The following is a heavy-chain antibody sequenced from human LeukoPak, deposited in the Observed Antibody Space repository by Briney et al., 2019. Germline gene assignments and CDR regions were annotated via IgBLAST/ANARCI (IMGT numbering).Heavy chain of an antibody. CDR2: LTGADGGT. Sequence: PWGSLRLSYAASGFTFNTSAKSWVRQTPGQGLEWVSTLTGADGGTYYADSVKGRFTISRDNSKHTLYLEMNSLRAEDTAVYYCAKRLLVGSTVRPSFESWGQGTLVTVSS. D-gene: IGHD1-26*01. CDR3: AKRLLVGSTVRPSFES. CDR1: GFTFNTSA. J-gene: IGHJ4*02. V-gene: IGHV3-23*01.